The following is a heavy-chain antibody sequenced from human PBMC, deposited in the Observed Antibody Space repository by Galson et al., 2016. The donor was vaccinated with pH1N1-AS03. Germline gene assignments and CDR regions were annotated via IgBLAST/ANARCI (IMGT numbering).Heavy chain of an antibody. J-gene: IGHJ4*01. CDR2: IWSDGSNR. Sequence: SLRLSCAASGLTFDGHGMHWVRQAPGKGLEWVAFIWSDGSNRHYVDSVKGRFTISRDNSKNTLFLQMNSLRVDDTAIYFCTRERRAPGSGIYNYYWGQGTRVTVSS. V-gene: IGHV3-33*01. CDR1: GLTFDGHG. D-gene: IGHD3-10*01. CDR3: TRERRAPGSGIYNYY.